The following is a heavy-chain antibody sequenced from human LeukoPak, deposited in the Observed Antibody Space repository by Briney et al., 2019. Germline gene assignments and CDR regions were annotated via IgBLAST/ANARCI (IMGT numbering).Heavy chain of an antibody. Sequence: SETLSLTCTVSGGSISSYYWSWIRQPPGKGLEWIGYIYYTGSTNYNPSLKSRVTISVDTSKSQFSLKLSSVTAADTAVYYCARLGAVTGSADYFDDWGQGTLVTVSS. D-gene: IGHD6-19*01. CDR1: GGSISSYY. V-gene: IGHV4-59*08. CDR2: IYYTGST. J-gene: IGHJ4*02. CDR3: ARLGAVTGSADYFDD.